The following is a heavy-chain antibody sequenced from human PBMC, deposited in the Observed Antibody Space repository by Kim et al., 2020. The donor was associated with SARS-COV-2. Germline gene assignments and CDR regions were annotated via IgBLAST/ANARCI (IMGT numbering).Heavy chain of an antibody. J-gene: IGHJ6*02. Sequence: GGSLRLSCAASGFTFSSYWMAWVRQAPGKGLQWVGNIDQDGSEKNYVDSVKGRFTISRDNAKKSLYLEVTSLRVDDTAVYYCATKAAPGMGMEVWGQGTT. V-gene: IGHV3-7*01. CDR3: ATKAAPGMGMEV. CDR2: IDQDGSEK. D-gene: IGHD3-10*01. CDR1: GFTFSSYW.